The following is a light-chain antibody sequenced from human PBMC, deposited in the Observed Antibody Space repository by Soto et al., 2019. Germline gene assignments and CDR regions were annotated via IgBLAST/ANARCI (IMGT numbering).Light chain of an antibody. Sequence: DIPMTQSPSTLSASLGDRVTITCRASQSISKWLAWYQQKPGKAPELLIYDVSILQIGVPSRFSGSGYGTEFTLTITTLQPDDFATYYCQQYDYLSTFGQGTKLETK. CDR2: DVS. J-gene: IGKJ2*01. CDR3: QQYDYLST. V-gene: IGKV1-5*01. CDR1: QSISKW.